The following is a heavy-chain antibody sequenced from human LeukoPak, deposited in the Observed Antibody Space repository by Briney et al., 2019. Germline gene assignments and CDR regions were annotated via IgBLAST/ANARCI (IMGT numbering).Heavy chain of an antibody. CDR3: ATEPRD. V-gene: IGHV3-15*01. Sequence: GALRLSCAASGFSFIHSWMSWVRQAPGKGLEWVGRRKNKKHGGAIDYAAPVKGRFTISRDDSKNMVYLQISSLKTEDTAVYYCATEPRDWGQGTRV. CDR1: GFSFIHSW. J-gene: IGHJ4*02. CDR2: RKNKKHGGAI.